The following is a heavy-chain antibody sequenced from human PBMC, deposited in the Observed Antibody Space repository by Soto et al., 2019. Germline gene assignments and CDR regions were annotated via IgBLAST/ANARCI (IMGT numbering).Heavy chain of an antibody. V-gene: IGHV5-51*01. CDR2: IYPGDSNT. CDR1: GDRFSFYW. CDR3: ARHEAYCGRTSCYHSYFHP. Sequence: PGESLKISCRGSGDRFSFYWIGWVRQMPGRGLEWMGLIYPGDSNTKYSPSFEGQVTISADASISTVYLQWGSLKASDTAIYYCARHEAYCGRTSCYHSYFHPWGQGTQVTSPQ. J-gene: IGHJ5*02. D-gene: IGHD2-2*01.